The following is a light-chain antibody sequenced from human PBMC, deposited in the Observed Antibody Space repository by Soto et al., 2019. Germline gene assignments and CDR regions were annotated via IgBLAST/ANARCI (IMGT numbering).Light chain of an antibody. CDR2: DAS. Sequence: EIVLTQSPATLSLSPGERATLSCRASQSVSSYLAWYQQKPGQAPRLLIYDASNRATGIPARFSGSGSGTDFTLTISSLEPEDFAVYYCQQRAGSTFGQGTRLEIK. V-gene: IGKV3-11*01. J-gene: IGKJ5*01. CDR3: QQRAGST. CDR1: QSVSSY.